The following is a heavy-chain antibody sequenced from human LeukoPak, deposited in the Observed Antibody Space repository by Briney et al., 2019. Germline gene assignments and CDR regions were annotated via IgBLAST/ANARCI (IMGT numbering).Heavy chain of an antibody. D-gene: IGHD6-19*01. Sequence: ASVKVSCKASGYTFTGYYMHWVRQAPGQGLEWMGWINPNSGGTNYAQKFQGRVTITRDTSASTAYMELSSLRSEDMAVYYCARDLGYSSGWYWFDPWGQGTLVTVSS. CDR2: INPNSGGT. V-gene: IGHV1-2*02. CDR1: GYTFTGYY. CDR3: ARDLGYSSGWYWFDP. J-gene: IGHJ5*02.